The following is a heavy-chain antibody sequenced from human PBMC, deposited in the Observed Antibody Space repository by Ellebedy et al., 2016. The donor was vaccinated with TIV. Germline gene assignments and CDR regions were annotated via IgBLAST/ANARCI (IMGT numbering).Heavy chain of an antibody. CDR2: ISWNSGSI. CDR1: GFTFDDYA. J-gene: IGHJ5*02. CDR3: AKGTLEGGFDP. V-gene: IGHV3-9*01. Sequence: SLKISCAASGFTFDDYAMHWVRQAPGKGLEWVSGISWNSGSIGYADSVKGRFTISRDNAKNSLYLQMNSLRAEDTALYYCAKGTLEGGFDPWGQGTLVTVSS. D-gene: IGHD3-16*01.